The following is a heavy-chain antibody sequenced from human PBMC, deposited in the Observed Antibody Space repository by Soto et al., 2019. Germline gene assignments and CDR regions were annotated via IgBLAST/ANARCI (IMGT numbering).Heavy chain of an antibody. CDR3: AGGSSKSWFDP. Sequence: SETLSLTCTVSCGSIRSDGYYWSWIRQHPGKGLEWIGYIYYSGSTYYNPSLKSRFSISADTSNNQFSLKLTSVTAADTAVYYCAGGSSKSWFDPWGQGTLVTVSS. J-gene: IGHJ5*02. CDR2: IYYSGST. CDR1: CGSIRSDGYY. V-gene: IGHV4-31*03. D-gene: IGHD6-6*01.